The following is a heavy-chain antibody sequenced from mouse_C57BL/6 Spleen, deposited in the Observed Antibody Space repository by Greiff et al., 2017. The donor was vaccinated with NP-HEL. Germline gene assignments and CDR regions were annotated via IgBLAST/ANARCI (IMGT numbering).Heavy chain of an antibody. D-gene: IGHD4-1*01. CDR2: IDPEDGET. CDR3: ASNWDVDLPCYFDY. Sequence: EVQLQQSGAELVKPGASVKLSCTASGFNIKDYYMHWVKQRTEQGLEWIGRIDPEDGETKYAPKFQGKATITADTSSNTAYLQLSSLTSEDTAVYYCASNWDVDLPCYFDYWGQGTTLTVSS. CDR1: GFNIKDYY. J-gene: IGHJ2*01. V-gene: IGHV14-2*01.